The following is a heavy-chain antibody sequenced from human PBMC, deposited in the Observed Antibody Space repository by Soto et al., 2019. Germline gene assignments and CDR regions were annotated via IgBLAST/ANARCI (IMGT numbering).Heavy chain of an antibody. V-gene: IGHV4-59*01. CDR1: GGSISSYY. CDR3: ARRCGGTFDY. Sequence: QVQLQESGPGLVKPSETLSLTCTVSGGSISSYYWSWIRQPPGKGLEWIGYIYYSGSTNYNPSLKSRVTISVDTSKNQFSLKLSSVTAADTAVYYCARRCGGTFDYWGQGTLVTVSS. D-gene: IGHD2-21*01. J-gene: IGHJ4*02. CDR2: IYYSGST.